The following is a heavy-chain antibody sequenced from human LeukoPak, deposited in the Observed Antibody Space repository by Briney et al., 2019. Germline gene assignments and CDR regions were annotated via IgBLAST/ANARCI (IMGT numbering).Heavy chain of an antibody. Sequence: PSETLSLTCTVPGGSLSSYYWSWIRQPPGKGLERSGDIYYSGSTKYNPSLKSRVTISVDTSKNQFSLKLTSVTAADTAVYYCARGRYCSGGSCYYNPWGQGTLVTVSS. CDR1: GGSLSSYY. J-gene: IGHJ5*02. CDR3: ARGRYCSGGSCYYNP. D-gene: IGHD2-15*01. CDR2: IYYSGST. V-gene: IGHV4-59*12.